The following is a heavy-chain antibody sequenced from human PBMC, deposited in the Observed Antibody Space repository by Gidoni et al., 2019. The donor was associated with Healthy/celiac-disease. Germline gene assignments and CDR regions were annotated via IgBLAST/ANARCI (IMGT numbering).Heavy chain of an antibody. CDR1: GGSISSSSYY. D-gene: IGHD2-15*01. J-gene: IGHJ4*02. CDR3: ASHPIYCSGGSCSLSHFDY. V-gene: IGHV4-39*01. Sequence: QLQLQESGPGLVKPSETLSLTCTVSGGSISSSSYYWGWIRQPPGKGLEWIGSIYYSGSTYYNPSLKSRVTISVDTSKNQFSLKLSSVTAADTAVYYCASHPIYCSGGSCSLSHFDYWGQGTLVTVSS. CDR2: IYYSGST.